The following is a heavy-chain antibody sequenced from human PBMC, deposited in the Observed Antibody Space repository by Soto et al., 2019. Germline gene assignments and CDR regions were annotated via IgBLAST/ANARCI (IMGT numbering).Heavy chain of an antibody. D-gene: IGHD3-22*01. V-gene: IGHV3-33*01. CDR1: GFTFSSYG. CDR2: IWFDGSNK. CDR3: VRAAYYDSSGYYYGMDV. Sequence: GGSLRLSCAASGFTFSSYGMHWVRQAPGKGLEWVAVIWFDGSNKYYADSLKGRFTISRDNSKNTLYLQMNSLRAEDTAVYYCVRAAYYDSSGYYYGMDVWGQGTTVTVSS. J-gene: IGHJ6*02.